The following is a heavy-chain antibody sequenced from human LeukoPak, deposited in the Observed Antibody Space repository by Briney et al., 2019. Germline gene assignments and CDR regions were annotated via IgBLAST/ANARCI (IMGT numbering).Heavy chain of an antibody. CDR2: IIPIFGTA. CDR1: GGTFSSYA. D-gene: IGHD1/OR15-1a*01. Sequence: SVKVSCKASGGTFSSYAISWVRQAPGQGLEWMGGIIPIFGTANYAQKLQGRVTMTTDTSTSTAYMELRSLRSDDTAVYYCARDGSRAGTHADYWGQGTLVTVSS. V-gene: IGHV1-69*05. CDR3: ARDGSRAGTHADY. J-gene: IGHJ4*02.